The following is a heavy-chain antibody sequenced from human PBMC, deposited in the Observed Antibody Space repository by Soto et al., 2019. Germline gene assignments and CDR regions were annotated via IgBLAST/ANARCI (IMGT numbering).Heavy chain of an antibody. V-gene: IGHV3-20*04. CDR3: ARGEYTSRRGFDV. D-gene: IGHD6-6*01. J-gene: IGHJ6*02. CDR2: ISWNGDNT. CDR1: GIAFGDYG. Sequence: EVQLAESGGGVARPGGSRRLSCAASGIAFGDYGMTWVRRVPGKGLEWVAGISWNGDNTGYADFAKGRFTISRDNSKKSLLLEMNSLRFEDTAFYYCARGEYTSRRGFDVWGQGTPVTVSS.